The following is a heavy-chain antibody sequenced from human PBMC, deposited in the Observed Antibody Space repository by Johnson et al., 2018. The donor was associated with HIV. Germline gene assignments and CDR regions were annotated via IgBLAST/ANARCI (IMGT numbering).Heavy chain of an antibody. CDR2: ISYDGSDK. CDR1: GFTFSDFR. D-gene: IGHD1-26*01. J-gene: IGHJ3*02. Sequence: QVQLVESGGGLVQPGGSLRLSCTASGFTFSDFRMSWVRQAPAKGLEWVAFISYDGSDKYYEDSVKGRLTISRDSSRNTLYLEMNSLRADDTAVYYCAKGLSLSGSYSYDAFDIWGQGTMVTVSS. V-gene: IGHV3-30*18. CDR3: AKGLSLSGSYSYDAFDI.